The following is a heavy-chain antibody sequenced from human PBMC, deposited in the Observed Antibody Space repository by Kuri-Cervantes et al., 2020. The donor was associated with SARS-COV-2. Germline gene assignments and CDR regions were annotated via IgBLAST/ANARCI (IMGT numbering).Heavy chain of an antibody. J-gene: IGHJ4*02. D-gene: IGHD5-18*01. CDR2: ISSSSSTI. CDR3: ARDLSSGLWAFDY. Sequence: GRSLKISCAVSGFPFSDYAMNWVRQAPGKGLEWVSYISSSSSTIYYADSVKGRFTISRDNAKNSLYLQMNSLRAEDTAVYYCARDLSSGLWAFDYWGQGTLVTVSS. CDR1: GFPFSDYA. V-gene: IGHV3-48*01.